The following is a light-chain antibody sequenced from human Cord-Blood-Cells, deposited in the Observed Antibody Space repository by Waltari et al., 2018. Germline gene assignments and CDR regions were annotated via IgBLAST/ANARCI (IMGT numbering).Light chain of an antibody. J-gene: IGLJ3*02. V-gene: IGLV2-14*01. CDR2: DVS. CDR1: SSDGGGYTY. Sequence: QSALTQPASVSGSPGQSITIPCTGTSSDGGGYTYVSWYQQHPGKAPKLMIYDVSNRPSGVSNRFSGSKSGNTASLTISGLQAEDEADYYCSSYTSSSTRVFGGGTKLTVL. CDR3: SSYTSSSTRV.